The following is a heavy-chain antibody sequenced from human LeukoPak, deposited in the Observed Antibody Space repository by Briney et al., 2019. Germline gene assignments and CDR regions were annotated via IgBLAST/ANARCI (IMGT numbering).Heavy chain of an antibody. Sequence: SETLSLTCTVSGGSISSGSYYWSWIRQPAGKGLEWIGRIYTSGSTNYNPSLKSRVTISVDTSKNQFSLKLNSVTAADTAVYYCAREHAFDIWGQGTMVTVSS. CDR3: AREHAFDI. J-gene: IGHJ3*02. CDR1: GGSISSGSYY. V-gene: IGHV4-61*02. CDR2: IYTSGST.